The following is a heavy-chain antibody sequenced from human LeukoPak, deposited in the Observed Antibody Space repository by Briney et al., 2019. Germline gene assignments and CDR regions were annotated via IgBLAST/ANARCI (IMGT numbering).Heavy chain of an antibody. D-gene: IGHD2-15*01. CDR3: ARGRFPRAARDYYYYMDV. V-gene: IGHV1-8*01. CDR1: GYTFTSYD. Sequence: ASVKVSCKASGYTFTSYDINWVRQATGQGLEWMGWMNPNSGNTGYAQKFQGRVTMTRNTSISTAYMELSSLRSEDTAVYYCARGRFPRAARDYYYYMDVWGKGTTVTVS. J-gene: IGHJ6*03. CDR2: MNPNSGNT.